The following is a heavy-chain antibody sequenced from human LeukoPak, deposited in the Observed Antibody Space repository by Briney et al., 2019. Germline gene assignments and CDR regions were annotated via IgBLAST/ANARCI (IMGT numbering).Heavy chain of an antibody. CDR2: IQYDGSNK. CDR1: GFTFSSYG. Sequence: GGSLRLSCAVSGFTFSSYGMHWVRQAPGKGLEWVAFIQYDGSNKYYADSVKGRFTISRDNSKNTLYLRMNSLRAEDTAVYYCVRDGSGYAMWDWGQGTLVTVSS. CDR3: VRDGSGYAMWD. J-gene: IGHJ4*02. D-gene: IGHD5-12*01. V-gene: IGHV3-30*02.